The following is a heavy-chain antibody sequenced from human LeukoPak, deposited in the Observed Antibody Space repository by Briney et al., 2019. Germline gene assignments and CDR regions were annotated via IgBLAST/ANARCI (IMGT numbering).Heavy chain of an antibody. CDR1: GGSISSGDYY. V-gene: IGHV4-30-4*02. J-gene: IGHJ5*02. CDR2: IYYSGST. Sequence: SETLSLTCTVSGGSISSGDYYWSWIRQPPGKGLEWIGYIYYSGSTYYNTSLKSRVTISVDTSKNQFSLKLSSVTAADTAVYYCARDREAADGQPFDPWGQGTLVTVSS. D-gene: IGHD6-25*01. CDR3: ARDREAADGQPFDP.